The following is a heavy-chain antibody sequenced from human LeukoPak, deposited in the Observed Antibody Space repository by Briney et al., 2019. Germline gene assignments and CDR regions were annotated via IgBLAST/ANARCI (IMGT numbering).Heavy chain of an antibody. CDR1: GGSFSGYY. Sequence: SETLSLTCAVYGGSFSGYYWSWIRQPPGKGLEWIGEINHSGSTNYNPSLKSRVTISVDTSKYQFSLKLSSVTAADTAVYYCARGPLRREDYWGQGTLVTVSS. J-gene: IGHJ4*02. CDR3: ARGPLRREDY. D-gene: IGHD5-12*01. V-gene: IGHV4-34*01. CDR2: INHSGST.